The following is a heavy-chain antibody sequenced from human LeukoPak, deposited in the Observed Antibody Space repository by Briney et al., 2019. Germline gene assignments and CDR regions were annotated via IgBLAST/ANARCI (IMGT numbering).Heavy chain of an antibody. CDR2: INPNSGGT. Sequence: ASVKVSCKASGYTFTGYYMHWVRQAPGQGLEWMGWINPNSGGTNYAQKFQGRVTMTRDTSISTAYMELSRLRSDDTAVYYCARGRTRIQLWPHYWGQGTLVTVSS. D-gene: IGHD5-18*01. CDR1: GYTFTGYY. CDR3: ARGRTRIQLWPHY. V-gene: IGHV1-2*02. J-gene: IGHJ4*02.